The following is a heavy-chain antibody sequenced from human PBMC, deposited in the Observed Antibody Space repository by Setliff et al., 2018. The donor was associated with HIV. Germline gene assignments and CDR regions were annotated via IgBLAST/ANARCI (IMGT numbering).Heavy chain of an antibody. Sequence: RASVKVSCKASGYTSTNYYMHWVRQAPGQGLEWMGIINPSDGRTSYAQKFQGRVTMTRDTSTSTVYMEVSSLRSEDTAVYYCARDGNLYTTSITAGPYYFDFWGQGTLVTVSS. CDR1: GYTSTNYY. CDR2: INPSDGRT. V-gene: IGHV1-46*01. D-gene: IGHD6-13*01. J-gene: IGHJ4*02. CDR3: ARDGNLYTTSITAGPYYFDF.